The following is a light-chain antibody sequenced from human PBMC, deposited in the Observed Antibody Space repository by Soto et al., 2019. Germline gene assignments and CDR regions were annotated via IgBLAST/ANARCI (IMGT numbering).Light chain of an antibody. Sequence: QSALTQPPSASGSPGQSVTISCTGTSSDVGGYNYVSWYQQHPGKAPQLMIFEVSQRPSGVPDRFSASKSGNTASLTVSGLQAEDEADYYCSSYAGSSNFVVFGGGTKVTVL. V-gene: IGLV2-8*01. CDR3: SSYAGSSNFVV. CDR1: SSDVGGYNY. J-gene: IGLJ2*01. CDR2: EVS.